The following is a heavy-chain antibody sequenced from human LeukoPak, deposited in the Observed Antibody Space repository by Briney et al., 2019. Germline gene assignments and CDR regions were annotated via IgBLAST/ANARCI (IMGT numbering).Heavy chain of an antibody. J-gene: IGHJ3*02. D-gene: IGHD3-10*01. V-gene: IGHV3-74*01. CDR3: ARGGVLVRGARDAFDI. CDR1: GFTFSSYW. Sequence: GGSLRLSCAASGFTFSSYWMHWVRQAPGKGLVWVSRINSDGSSTSYADSVKGRFTISRDNAKNTLYLQMNSLRAEDTAVYYCARGGVLVRGARDAFDIWGQGTMVTVSS. CDR2: INSDGSST.